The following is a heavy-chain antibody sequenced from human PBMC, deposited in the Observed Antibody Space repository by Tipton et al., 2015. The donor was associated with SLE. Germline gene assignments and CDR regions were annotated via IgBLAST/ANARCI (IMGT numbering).Heavy chain of an antibody. D-gene: IGHD5-12*01. V-gene: IGHV3-48*03. CDR2: IRSGGSPL. CDR1: GFTFSSHE. CDR3: ARAPLNRYGGYSYYFDY. J-gene: IGHJ4*02. Sequence: GSLRLSCAASGFTFSSHEMIWVRQAPGKGLEWVSYIRSGGSPLFYAESVKGRFTISRDNAKNSLYLQMDSLRAEDTALYYCARAPLNRYGGYSYYFDYWGQGTLVTVSS.